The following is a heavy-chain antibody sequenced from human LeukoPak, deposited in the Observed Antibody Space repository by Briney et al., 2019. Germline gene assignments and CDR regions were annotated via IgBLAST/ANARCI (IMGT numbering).Heavy chain of an antibody. CDR1: GFTFSSYG. D-gene: IGHD2-21*01. J-gene: IGHJ6*02. CDR3: ARQAYSYGMDV. Sequence: PGRSLTLSCAASGFTFSSYGMHWVRQAPGKGLEWVAVISYDGGNKYYTDSVKGRFTISRDNAKNSLYLQMNSLRAEDTAVYYCARQAYSYGMDVWGQGTTVTVSS. CDR2: ISYDGGNK. V-gene: IGHV3-30*03.